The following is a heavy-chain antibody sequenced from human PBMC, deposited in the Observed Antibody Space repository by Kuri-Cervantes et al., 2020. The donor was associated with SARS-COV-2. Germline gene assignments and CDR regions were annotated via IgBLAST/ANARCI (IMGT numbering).Heavy chain of an antibody. Sequence: GESLKISCAASGFTFSDYYMSWIRQAPGKGLELVSYISNSGSTINYADSVRGRFTISRDNAKKSLYLQMNSLRAEDTAVYYCAKDGAYCSGGSCYSFDYWGQGTLVTVSS. D-gene: IGHD2-15*01. CDR2: ISNSGSTI. V-gene: IGHV3-11*01. CDR1: GFTFSDYY. J-gene: IGHJ4*02. CDR3: AKDGAYCSGGSCYSFDY.